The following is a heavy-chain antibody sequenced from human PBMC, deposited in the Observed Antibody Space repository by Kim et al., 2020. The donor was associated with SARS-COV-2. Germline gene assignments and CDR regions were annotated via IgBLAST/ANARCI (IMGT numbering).Heavy chain of an antibody. J-gene: IGHJ4*02. D-gene: IGHD3-3*01. V-gene: IGHV1-3*01. CDR3: ARTTDF. CDR2: INAGNGDT. CDR1: GYTFTTYN. Sequence: ASVKVSCKASGYTFTTYNMHWVRQAPGQRLEWMGWINAGNGDTKYSQKFQGRVTLARDTSASTHYLELSSLTSEDTAVYYCARTTDFWGQGTLGTVSS.